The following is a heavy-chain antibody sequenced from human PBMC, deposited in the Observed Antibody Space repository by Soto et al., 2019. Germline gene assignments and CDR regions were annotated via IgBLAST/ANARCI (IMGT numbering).Heavy chain of an antibody. CDR2: ISYDGSNK. CDR1: GFTFSSYG. D-gene: IGHD4-17*01. J-gene: IGHJ6*02. Sequence: QVQLVESGGGVVQPGRSLRLSCAASGFTFSSYGMHWVRQAPGKGLEWVAVISYDGSNKYYADSVKGRFTISRDNSKNTLYLQMNSLRAEDTAVYYCAKDLYCDYVRYYYYYGMDVWGQGTTVTVSS. V-gene: IGHV3-30*18. CDR3: AKDLYCDYVRYYYYYGMDV.